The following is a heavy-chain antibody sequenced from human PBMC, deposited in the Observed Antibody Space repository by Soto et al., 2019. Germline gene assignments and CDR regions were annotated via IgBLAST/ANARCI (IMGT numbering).Heavy chain of an antibody. CDR2: IKQDGSEK. V-gene: IGHV3-7*01. CDR1: GFTFSSYW. CDR3: VRAVFRNWFDP. J-gene: IGHJ5*02. Sequence: EVQLVESGGGLVQPGGSLRLSCAASGFTFSSYWMSWVRQAPGKGLEWVANIKQDGSEKYYVDSVKGRFTISRDNAKNSLYLQMNSLRAEDTAVYYCVRAVFRNWFDPWGQGTLVTVSS.